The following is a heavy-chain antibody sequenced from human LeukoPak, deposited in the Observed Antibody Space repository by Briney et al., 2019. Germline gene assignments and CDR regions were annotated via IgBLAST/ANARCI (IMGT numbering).Heavy chain of an antibody. Sequence: PSETLSLTCTVSGGSISSSSYYWGWIRQPPGKGLEWIGSIYYSGSTYYNPSLKSRVTISVDTSKNQFSLKLSSVTAADTAVYYCASEYYDSSGYYHDAFDIWGQGTMVTVSS. CDR1: GGSISSSSYY. V-gene: IGHV4-39*07. D-gene: IGHD3-22*01. CDR2: IYYSGST. J-gene: IGHJ3*02. CDR3: ASEYYDSSGYYHDAFDI.